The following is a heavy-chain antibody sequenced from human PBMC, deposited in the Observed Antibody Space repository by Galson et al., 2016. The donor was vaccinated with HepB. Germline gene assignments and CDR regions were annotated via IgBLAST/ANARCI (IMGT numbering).Heavy chain of an antibody. V-gene: IGHV6-1*01. CDR1: GDSVSSNSVA. Sequence: CAISGDSVSSNSVAWNWTRQSPSRGLEWLGRTYYRSKWYNGYAVSVKSRITINPDTTKNQFSLQLNSVTPEDTAVYYCARTWHSSFDYWGQGTLVTVSS. J-gene: IGHJ4*02. D-gene: IGHD6-13*01. CDR3: ARTWHSSFDY. CDR2: TYYRSKWYN.